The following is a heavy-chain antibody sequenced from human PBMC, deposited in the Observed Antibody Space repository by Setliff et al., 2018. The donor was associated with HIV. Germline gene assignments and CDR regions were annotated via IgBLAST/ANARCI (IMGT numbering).Heavy chain of an antibody. Sequence: GGSLRLSCTASGFTFSDYEMNWVRQAPGKGLEWVASISSRTTYIDYVDSVRGRFTIYRDNAENSVYLQMDSLRVDDAAVYYCARDTSFCGGDCYDAFDIWGQGTMVTVSS. CDR3: ARDTSFCGGDCYDAFDI. CDR1: GFTFSDYE. CDR2: ISSRTTYI. D-gene: IGHD2-21*02. J-gene: IGHJ3*02. V-gene: IGHV3-21*06.